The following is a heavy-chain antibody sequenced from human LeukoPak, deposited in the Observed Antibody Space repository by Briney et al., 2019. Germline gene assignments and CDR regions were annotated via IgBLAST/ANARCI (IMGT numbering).Heavy chain of an antibody. CDR1: GYTFTGYY. Sequence: ASVKVSCKASGYTFTGYYMHWVRQAPGQGLEWMRWINPNSGGTNYAQKFQGWVTMTRDTSISTAYMELSRLRSDDTAVYYCARNRYYGSGSDNWFDPWGQGTLVTVSS. D-gene: IGHD3-10*01. J-gene: IGHJ5*02. CDR2: INPNSGGT. V-gene: IGHV1-2*04. CDR3: ARNRYYGSGSDNWFDP.